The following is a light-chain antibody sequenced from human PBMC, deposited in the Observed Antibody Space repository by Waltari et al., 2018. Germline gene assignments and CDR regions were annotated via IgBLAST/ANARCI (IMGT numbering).Light chain of an antibody. V-gene: IGLV3-19*01. CDR2: GKN. CDR1: SLRSYY. CDR3: NSRDSSGNHWV. Sequence: SSELTQDPAVSVALGQTVRITCQGDSLRSYYASWYQQKPGQAPVLVIYGKNNRPSGIPDRFSGSSSGNTASLTITGVQAEDDADYYCNSRDSSGNHWVFGGGTKLTVL. J-gene: IGLJ3*02.